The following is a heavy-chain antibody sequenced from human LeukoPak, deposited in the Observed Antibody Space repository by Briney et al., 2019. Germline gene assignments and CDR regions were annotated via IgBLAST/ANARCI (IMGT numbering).Heavy chain of an antibody. Sequence: SVKVSCKASGGTFSSYSITWVRQAPGQGLEWMGGIMPLFNTANYAQQFQGRVTITTDESTSTAYMELSSLRFEDTAMYYCARVDRYYYYLDVWGKGTTVTVSS. V-gene: IGHV1-69*05. CDR1: GGTFSSYS. J-gene: IGHJ6*03. CDR3: ARVDRYYYYLDV. CDR2: IMPLFNTA.